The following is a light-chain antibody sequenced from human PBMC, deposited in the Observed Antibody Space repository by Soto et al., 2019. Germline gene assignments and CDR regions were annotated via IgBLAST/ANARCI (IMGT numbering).Light chain of an antibody. CDR2: AAS. CDR1: QGISNY. J-gene: IGKJ1*01. CDR3: QKYNTAPWA. V-gene: IGKV1-27*01. Sequence: DIQMTQSPSSLSASVGDRVTITCRASQGISNYLAWYQQKPGKVPKVLIYAASTLQSGVPSRFSGTGSGTDFTLTISNLRPEDVATYFCQKYNTAPWAFGQGTKVEIK.